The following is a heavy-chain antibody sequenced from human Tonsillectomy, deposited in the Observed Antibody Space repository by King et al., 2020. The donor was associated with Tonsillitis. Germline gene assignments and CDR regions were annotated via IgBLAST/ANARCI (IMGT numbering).Heavy chain of an antibody. D-gene: IGHD2-21*02. CDR1: GFTFSNYG. CDR2: ISYDGSNK. V-gene: IGHV3-30*03. J-gene: IGHJ6*03. Sequence: VQLVESGGGVVQPGRSLRLSCAASGFTFSNYGMHWVRQAPGKGLEWVAVISYDGSNKQYADSVKGRFTISRDNSKNTLYLQMNSLRAEDTAVYYCATPRGDWGSWYYYMDVWGKGTTVTVSS. CDR3: ATPRGDWGSWYYYMDV.